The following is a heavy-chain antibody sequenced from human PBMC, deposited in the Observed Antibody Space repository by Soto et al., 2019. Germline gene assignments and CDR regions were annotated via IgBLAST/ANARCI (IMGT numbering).Heavy chain of an antibody. Sequence: GGSLRLSCAASGFTFSSYAMSWVRQAPGKGLEWVSAISGSGGSTYYADSVKGRFTISRDNSKNTLYLQMNSLRAEDTAVYYCAKDLNYGSPIFGVVINHYYGMDVWGQGTTVTV. D-gene: IGHD3-3*01. CDR2: ISGSGGST. CDR3: AKDLNYGSPIFGVVINHYYGMDV. CDR1: GFTFSSYA. V-gene: IGHV3-23*01. J-gene: IGHJ6*02.